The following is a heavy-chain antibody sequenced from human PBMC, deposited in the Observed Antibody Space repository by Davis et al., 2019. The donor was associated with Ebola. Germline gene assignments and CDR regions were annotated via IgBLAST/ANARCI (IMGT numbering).Heavy chain of an antibody. J-gene: IGHJ4*02. CDR3: AKGNGQLDY. V-gene: IGHV3-30*18. CDR2: ISYDGSNK. CDR1: GFTFSSYG. D-gene: IGHD4-17*01. Sequence: GESLKISCAASGFTFSSYGMHWVRQAPGKGLEWVAVISYDGSNKYYADSVKGRFTISRDNSKNTLYLQMNSLRAEDTAVYYCAKGNGQLDYWGQGTMVTVSS.